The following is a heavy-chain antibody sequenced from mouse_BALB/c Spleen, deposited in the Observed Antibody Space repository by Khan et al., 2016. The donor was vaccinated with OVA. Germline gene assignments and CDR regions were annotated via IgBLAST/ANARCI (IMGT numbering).Heavy chain of an antibody. CDR3: ARLTPY. J-gene: IGHJ3*01. V-gene: IGHV1S137*01. CDR1: GYKFTDYA. CDR2: ISPDKGNT. Sequence: QVQLKQSGPEVVRPGVSVKISCKGSGYKFTDYAMHWVKQSHANRLGWIGVISPDKGNTNYNKKFKGKATMTVDRSSSTAYMELARLTSDDSAIYFCARLTPYWGQGTLVTVSA.